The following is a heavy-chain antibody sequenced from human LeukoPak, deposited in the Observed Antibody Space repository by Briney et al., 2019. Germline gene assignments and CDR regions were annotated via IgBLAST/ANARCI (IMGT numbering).Heavy chain of an antibody. D-gene: IGHD3-22*01. Sequence: PGGSLRLSCAASGFTFDDYNMHWVRQAPGKGLEWVSLISWDGGSTYYADSVKGRFTISRDNSKNSLYLQMNSLRTEDTALYYCAKDDSSGYYLVGAFDIWGQGTMVTVSS. CDR2: ISWDGGST. J-gene: IGHJ3*02. V-gene: IGHV3-43*01. CDR1: GFTFDDYN. CDR3: AKDDSSGYYLVGAFDI.